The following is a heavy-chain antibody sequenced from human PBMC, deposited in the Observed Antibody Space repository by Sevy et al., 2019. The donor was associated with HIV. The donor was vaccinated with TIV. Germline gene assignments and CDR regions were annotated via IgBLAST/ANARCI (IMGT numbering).Heavy chain of an antibody. V-gene: IGHV3-15*01. CDR3: TTGNYYDSSGYYMGAFDI. J-gene: IGHJ3*02. D-gene: IGHD3-22*01. CDR2: IKSKTDGGTT. CDR1: GFTFSNAW. Sequence: GGSLRLSCAASGFTFSNAWMSWVRQAPGKGLEWVGRIKSKTDGGTTDYAAPVKGRVTISRDDSKNTLYLQMNSQKTEDTAVYYCTTGNYYDSSGYYMGAFDIWGQGTMVTVSS.